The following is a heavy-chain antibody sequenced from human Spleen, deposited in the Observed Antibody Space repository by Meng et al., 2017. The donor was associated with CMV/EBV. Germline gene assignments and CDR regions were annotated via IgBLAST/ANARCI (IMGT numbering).Heavy chain of an antibody. CDR1: GYIFTDYY. D-gene: IGHD3-3*01. CDR2: INPNSGGT. CDR3: ARGKWSGYYTGIDYYYYGMDV. J-gene: IGHJ6*02. Sequence: ASVKVSCKASGYIFTDYYMHWVRQAPGQELGWMGRINPNSGGTNYAQKFQGRVTMTRDTSISTAYTELSSLRSEDTATYYCARGKWSGYYTGIDYYYYGMDVWGQGTTVTVSS. V-gene: IGHV1/OR15-1*01.